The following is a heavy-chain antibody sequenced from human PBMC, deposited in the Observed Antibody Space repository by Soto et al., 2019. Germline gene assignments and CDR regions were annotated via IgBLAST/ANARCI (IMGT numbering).Heavy chain of an antibody. Sequence: QVQLVQSGAEMKKPGSSVKVSCQSSGGTFNTYAMNWVRQASGQGPEWMGVISPMFGAANYAPKIQGRITITADDSTSTSYMQLSSWTSEDTALYFCAREVQVHTPAFVYWGQGTMVTVSS. CDR3: AREVQVHTPAFVY. CDR1: GGTFNTYA. V-gene: IGHV1-69*19. J-gene: IGHJ4*02. CDR2: ISPMFGAA. D-gene: IGHD3-10*01.